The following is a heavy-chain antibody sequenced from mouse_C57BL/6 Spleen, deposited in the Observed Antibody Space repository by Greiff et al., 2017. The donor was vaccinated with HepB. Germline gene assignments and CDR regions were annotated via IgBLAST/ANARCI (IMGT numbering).Heavy chain of an antibody. J-gene: IGHJ4*01. CDR1: GYTFTDYY. CDR2: IYPGSGNT. V-gene: IGHV1-76*01. D-gene: IGHD3-2*02. Sequence: VQLQQSGAELVRPGASVKLSCKASGYTFTDYYINWVKQRPGQGLEWIARIYPGSGNTYYNEKFKGKATLTAEKSSSTAYMQLSILTSEDSAVYFCALDSSGLYAMDYWGQGTSVTVSS. CDR3: ALDSSGLYAMDY.